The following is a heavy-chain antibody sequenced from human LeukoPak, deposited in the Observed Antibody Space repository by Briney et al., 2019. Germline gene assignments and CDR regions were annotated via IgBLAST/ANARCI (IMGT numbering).Heavy chain of an antibody. CDR1: GFTFSTYW. Sequence: PGGSLRLSCAASGFTFSTYWMHWVRQAPGEGLVLVSRLSPDGSSSVYADSVKGRFTVSRDNAKNTLYLQMNSLRAEDTAVYYCTRSPSLGGNYWGFDCWGQGTLVTVSS. CDR2: LSPDGSSS. J-gene: IGHJ4*02. CDR3: TRSPSLGGNYWGFDC. D-gene: IGHD1-26*01. V-gene: IGHV3-74*01.